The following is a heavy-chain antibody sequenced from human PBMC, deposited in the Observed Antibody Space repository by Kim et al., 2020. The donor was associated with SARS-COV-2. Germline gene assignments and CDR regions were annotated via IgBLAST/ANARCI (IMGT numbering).Heavy chain of an antibody. V-gene: IGHV3-7*04. Sequence: GGSLRLSCAASGFTFGDNWMTWVRQAAGKGLEWVACINQDGSKKYYVDSAKGRFTISRDNAKNSVYLQMNSLRGEDTSVYYCARGRGVDSWGQGTLVAVSS. CDR2: INQDGSKK. J-gene: IGHJ5*01. CDR3: ARGRGVDS. CDR1: GFTFGDNW.